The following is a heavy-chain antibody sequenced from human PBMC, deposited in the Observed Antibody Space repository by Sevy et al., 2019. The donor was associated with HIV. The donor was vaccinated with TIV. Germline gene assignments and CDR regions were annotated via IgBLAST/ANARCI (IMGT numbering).Heavy chain of an antibody. Sequence: ASVKVSCKVSGYKVSGYALTELSVHWVRQAPGKGLEWMGGFDPEDGEIIHAQNFQGRVTMTEDTSTDTAYMELSSLRSDDTALYYCVTPLVYSSGGYGDYWGQGTLVTVSS. CDR3: VTPLVYSSGGYGDY. CDR2: FDPEDGEI. J-gene: IGHJ4*02. CDR1: GYALTELS. D-gene: IGHD6-19*01. V-gene: IGHV1-24*01.